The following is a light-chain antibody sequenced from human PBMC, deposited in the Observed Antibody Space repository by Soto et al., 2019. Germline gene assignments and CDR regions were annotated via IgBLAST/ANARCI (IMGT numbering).Light chain of an antibody. CDR3: QQRHSSPLS. CDR1: QSISRN. Sequence: IPMTQSPSSLSASVGDRVTITCRASQSISRNLNWYQQKPGKAPELLIYTASNLQSGVPSRFSGSGSGTDFALTISSLKTEDSAVYDGQQRHSSPLSFGGGTRVDIK. V-gene: IGKV1-39*01. CDR2: TAS. J-gene: IGKJ4*01.